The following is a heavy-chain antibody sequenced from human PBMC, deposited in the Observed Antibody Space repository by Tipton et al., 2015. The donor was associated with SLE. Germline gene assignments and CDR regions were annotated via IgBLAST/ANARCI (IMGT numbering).Heavy chain of an antibody. CDR2: IYYSGST. CDR1: SGSISSSSYY. D-gene: IGHD2-8*01. Sequence: TLSLTCTVSSGSISSSSYYWGWIRQPPGKGLEWIGYIYYSGSTNYNPSLKSRVTISVDTSKNQFSLKLSSVTAADTAVYYCARGRRRLGVLWDAFDIWGQGTMVTVSS. J-gene: IGHJ3*02. CDR3: ARGRRRLGVLWDAFDI. V-gene: IGHV4-61*05.